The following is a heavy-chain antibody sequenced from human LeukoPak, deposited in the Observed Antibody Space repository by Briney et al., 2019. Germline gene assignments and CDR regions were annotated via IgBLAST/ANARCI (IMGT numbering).Heavy chain of an antibody. CDR3: ARYYSGWYYFDY. V-gene: IGHV1-69*13. CDR2: IIPLHGTA. CDR1: GGTFSSYA. J-gene: IGHJ4*02. D-gene: IGHD6-19*01. Sequence: GASVKVSCKASGGTFSSYAISWVRQAPGQGLECMGGIIPLHGTANYVQKFQGRVTITADESRNTAYMELSSLRSEDTAVYYCARYYSGWYYFDYWGQGTLVTVSS.